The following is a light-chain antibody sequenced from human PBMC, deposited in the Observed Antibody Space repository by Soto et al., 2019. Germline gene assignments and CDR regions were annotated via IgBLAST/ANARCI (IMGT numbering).Light chain of an antibody. CDR3: QQYYSYPT. CDR1: QGISSY. J-gene: IGKJ2*01. Sequence: AIRMTQSPSSLSASTGDRVTITCRASQGISSYLAWYQQKPGKAPKLLIYAASTLQSGVPSRFSGSGSGTDFTLTISCLRSEDFATYYCQQYYSYPTFGQGTKLEIK. CDR2: AAS. V-gene: IGKV1-8*01.